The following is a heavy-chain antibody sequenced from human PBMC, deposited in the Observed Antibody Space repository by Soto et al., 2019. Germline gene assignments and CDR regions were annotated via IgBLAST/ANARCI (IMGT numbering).Heavy chain of an antibody. CDR3: AKVGPRRYYDSSGYYDTDHY. CDR1: GFTFSSYG. V-gene: IGHV3-30*18. Sequence: QVQLVESGGGVVQPGTSLRLSCAASGFTFSSYGMHWVRQAPGKGLEWVAVISYDGSNKYYADSVKGRFTISRDNSKNTLYLQMNSLRAEDTAVYYCAKVGPRRYYDSSGYYDTDHYWGQGTLVTVSS. CDR2: ISYDGSNK. J-gene: IGHJ4*02. D-gene: IGHD3-22*01.